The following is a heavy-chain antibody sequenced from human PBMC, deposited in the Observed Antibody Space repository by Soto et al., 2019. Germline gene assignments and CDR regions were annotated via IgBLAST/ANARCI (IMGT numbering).Heavy chain of an antibody. D-gene: IGHD3-10*01. V-gene: IGHV5-51*01. CDR1: GYSFTSYW. Sequence: GESLKISCKGSGYSFTSYWIGWVRQMPGKGLEWMGIIYPGDSDTRYSPSFQGQVTISADKSISTAYLQWSSLKASDTAMYYCASPDYGSGSYYDITRYYYYGMDVWGQGTTVTVSS. CDR3: ASPDYGSGSYYDITRYYYYGMDV. J-gene: IGHJ6*02. CDR2: IYPGDSDT.